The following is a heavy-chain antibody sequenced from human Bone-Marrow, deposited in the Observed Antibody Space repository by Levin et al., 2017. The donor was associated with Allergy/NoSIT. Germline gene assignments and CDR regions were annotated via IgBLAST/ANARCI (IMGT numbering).Heavy chain of an antibody. Sequence: GGSLRLSCAASRFTFSHYSMHWVRQAPGKGLEWVAVISYDGSTKYYADSVKGRLTISRDNSKNTLYLQMNSLRTEDTALYYCARGDVYNADVTTGDFGYWGQGTLVTVSS. V-gene: IGHV3-30-3*01. CDR3: ARGDVYNADVTTGDFGY. CDR1: RFTFSHYS. CDR2: ISYDGSTK. J-gene: IGHJ4*02. D-gene: IGHD4-17*01.